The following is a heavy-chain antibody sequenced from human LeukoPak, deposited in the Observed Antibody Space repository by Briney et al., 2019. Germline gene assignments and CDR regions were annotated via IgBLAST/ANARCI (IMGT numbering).Heavy chain of an antibody. CDR3: ARRDIVVVPAARDAFDI. D-gene: IGHD2-2*01. V-gene: IGHV1-69*02. J-gene: IGHJ3*02. CDR2: IIPILGIA. CDR1: GGTFSSYT. Sequence: SVKVSCKASGGTFSSYTISWVRQAPGQGLEWMGRIIPILGIANYAQKFQGRVTITADKSTSTAYMELSSLRSEDTAVYYCARRDIVVVPAARDAFDIWGQGTMVTVSS.